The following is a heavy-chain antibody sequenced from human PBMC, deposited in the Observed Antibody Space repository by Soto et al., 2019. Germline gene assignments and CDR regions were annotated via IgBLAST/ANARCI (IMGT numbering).Heavy chain of an antibody. J-gene: IGHJ4*02. D-gene: IGHD3-3*01. CDR2: IYHSGST. Sequence: QLQLQESGPGLVKPSETLSLTCPVSGGSISSSGYYWGWIRQPPGKGLEWIGNIYHSGSTNYNPSLKSRVTISVDTSKNQFSLKLSSVTAADTAVLYCTRHGVSITALGVVSGPDYWGQGTLVSVSS. CDR3: TRHGVSITALGVVSGPDY. V-gene: IGHV4-39*01. CDR1: GGSISSSGYY.